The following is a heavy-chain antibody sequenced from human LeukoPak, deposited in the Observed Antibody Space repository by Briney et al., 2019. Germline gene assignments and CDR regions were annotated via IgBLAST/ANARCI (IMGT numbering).Heavy chain of an antibody. Sequence: SETLSLTCAVYGGSFSGYYWSWIRQPPGKGLEWIGEINHSGSTNYNPSLKSRVTISVDTSKNQFSLKLSSVTAADTAVYYCARGPLYYDILTGYSHPTDFDYWGQGTLVTVSS. CDR2: INHSGST. V-gene: IGHV4-34*01. J-gene: IGHJ4*02. CDR3: ARGPLYYDILTGYSHPTDFDY. D-gene: IGHD3-9*01. CDR1: GGSFSGYY.